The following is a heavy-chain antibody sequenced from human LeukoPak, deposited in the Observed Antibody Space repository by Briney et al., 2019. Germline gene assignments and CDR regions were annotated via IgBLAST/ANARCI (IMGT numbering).Heavy chain of an antibody. Sequence: GGSLRLSCAASGFTFDDYAMPWVRQAPGKGLEWVSGISWNSGSIGYADSVKGRFTISRDNAKNSLYLQMNSLRAEDTALYYCAKDSSSSLDYWGQGTLVTVSS. D-gene: IGHD6-6*01. CDR3: AKDSSSSLDY. J-gene: IGHJ4*02. CDR2: ISWNSGSI. CDR1: GFTFDDYA. V-gene: IGHV3-9*01.